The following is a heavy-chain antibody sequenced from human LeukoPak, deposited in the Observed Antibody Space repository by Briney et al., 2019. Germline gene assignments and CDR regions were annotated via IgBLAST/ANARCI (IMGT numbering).Heavy chain of an antibody. CDR1: GFTFSSYA. Sequence: GGSLRLSCAASGFTFSSYAMSWVRQAPGKGLEWVSYISSSSSTIYYADSVKGRFTISRDNAKNSLYLQMNSLRAEDTAVYYCAREDYDFWSGYPYWGQGTLVTVSS. V-gene: IGHV3-48*01. D-gene: IGHD3-3*01. CDR3: AREDYDFWSGYPY. CDR2: ISSSSSTI. J-gene: IGHJ4*02.